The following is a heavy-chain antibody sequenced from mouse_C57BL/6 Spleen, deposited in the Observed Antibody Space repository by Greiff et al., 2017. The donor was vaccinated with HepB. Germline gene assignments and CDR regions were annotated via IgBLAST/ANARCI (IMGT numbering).Heavy chain of an antibody. Sequence: VQLKQPGAELVMPGASVKLSCKASGYTFTSYWMHWVKQRPGQGLEWIGEIDPSDSYTNYNQKFKGKSTLTVDKSSSTAYMQLSSLTSEDSAVYYCARGGIYGNSFAYWGQGTLVTVSA. CDR1: GYTFTSYW. CDR2: IDPSDSYT. J-gene: IGHJ3*01. CDR3: ARGGIYGNSFAY. D-gene: IGHD2-1*01. V-gene: IGHV1-69*01.